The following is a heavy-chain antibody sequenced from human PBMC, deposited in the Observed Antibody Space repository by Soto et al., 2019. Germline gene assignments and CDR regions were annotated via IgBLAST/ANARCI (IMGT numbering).Heavy chain of an antibody. V-gene: IGHV3-33*08. CDR2: ICCDGSDK. CDR3: ARRAESRREFDY. Sequence: SLRLSCAASGFTFSTYAMSWVRQAPGKGLEWVAHICCDGSDKYYADSVKGRFTISRDNSENTVSLHMNSLRTEDTAVYYCARRAESRREFDYWGRGTQVTVSS. J-gene: IGHJ4*02. CDR1: GFTFSTYA.